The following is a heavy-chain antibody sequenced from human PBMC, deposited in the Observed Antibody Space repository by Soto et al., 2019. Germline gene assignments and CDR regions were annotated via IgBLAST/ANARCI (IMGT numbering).Heavy chain of an antibody. CDR3: ARTYYYDSSGYYCIGY. CDR2: INPKSGGT. D-gene: IGHD3-22*01. Sequence: ASVKVSCKASGYTFSGYYMHWVRQAPGQGLEWMGWINPKSGGTKYEQKYQGRVTMTRHTSISTAYMELSSLRYDDTAVYYCARTYYYDSSGYYCIGYWGQGTQVTV. J-gene: IGHJ4*02. V-gene: IGHV1-2*02. CDR1: GYTFSGYY.